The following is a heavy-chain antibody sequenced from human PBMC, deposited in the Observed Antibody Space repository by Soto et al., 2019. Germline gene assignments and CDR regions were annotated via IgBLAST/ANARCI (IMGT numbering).Heavy chain of an antibody. CDR1: GFTFSNAW. V-gene: IGHV3-15*07. CDR3: TTRIISITMIVVEGVDY. D-gene: IGHD3-22*01. CDR2: IKSKTDGGTT. J-gene: IGHJ4*02. Sequence: EVQLVESGGGLVKPGGSLRLSCAASGFTFSNAWMNWVRQAPGKGLEWVGRIKSKTDGGTTDYAAPVKGRFTISRDDSKNTLYLQMNSLKTEDTAVYYCTTRIISITMIVVEGVDYWGQGTLVTVSS.